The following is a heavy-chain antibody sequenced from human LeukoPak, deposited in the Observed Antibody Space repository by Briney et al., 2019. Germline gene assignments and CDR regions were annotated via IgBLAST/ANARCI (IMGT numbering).Heavy chain of an antibody. D-gene: IGHD3-3*01. CDR1: GGTFISYA. Sequence: SVKVSCKASGGTFISYAISWVRQAPGQGLEWMGGIIPIFGTANYAQKFQGRVTITADESTSTAYMELSSLRSEDTAVYYCARDLVPRFWSGYYGYWGQGTLVTVSS. CDR3: ARDLVPRFWSGYYGY. CDR2: IIPIFGTA. J-gene: IGHJ4*02. V-gene: IGHV1-69*13.